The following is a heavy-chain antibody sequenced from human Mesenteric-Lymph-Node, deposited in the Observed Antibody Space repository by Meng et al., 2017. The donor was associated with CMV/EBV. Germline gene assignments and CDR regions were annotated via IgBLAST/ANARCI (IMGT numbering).Heavy chain of an antibody. J-gene: IGHJ6*02. CDR1: GFTFSSYA. CDR2: ISYDGSNK. V-gene: IGHV3-30-3*01. D-gene: IGHD6-6*01. CDR3: ARELIAARFGGMDV. Sequence: GGSLRLSCAASGFTFSSYAMHWVRQAPGKGLEWVAVISYDGSNKYYADSVKGRFTISRDNSKNTLYLQMNSLRAEDTAVYYCARELIAARFGGMDVWGQGTTVTVSS.